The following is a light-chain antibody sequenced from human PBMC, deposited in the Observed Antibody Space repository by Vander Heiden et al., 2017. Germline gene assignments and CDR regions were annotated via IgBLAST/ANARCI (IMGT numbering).Light chain of an antibody. J-gene: IGLJ2*01. CDR3: QAWDSSTVV. Sequence: SSELTQPPSVSVSPGQTASITCAGDKVGDKYACWYPQKPGQSLVLFIYQDSKRPAGSPERFSGSNSGTTATLTISGTQAMDEDDYYCQAWDSSTVVFGGGTKLTVL. CDR2: QDS. CDR1: KVGDKY. V-gene: IGLV3-1*01.